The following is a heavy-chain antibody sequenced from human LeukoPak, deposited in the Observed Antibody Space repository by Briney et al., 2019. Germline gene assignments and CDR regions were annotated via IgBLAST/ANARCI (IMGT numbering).Heavy chain of an antibody. J-gene: IGHJ4*02. D-gene: IGHD3-16*02. CDR3: TKDLYDYLGGSYRGYFDS. V-gene: IGHV3-43*02. CDR1: GFTFGDYG. CDR2: ISGDGGRT. Sequence: GGSLRRSCAASGFTFGDYGMHWARQAPGKGPGWVSLISGDGGRTKYADSVKGRFTMSRDNSRNSLFLQMKSLRSEDIAFYYCTKDLYDYLGGSYRGYFDSWGQGILVTVSS.